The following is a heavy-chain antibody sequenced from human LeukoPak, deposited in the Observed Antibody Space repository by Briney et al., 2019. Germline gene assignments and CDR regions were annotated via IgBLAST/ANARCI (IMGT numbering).Heavy chain of an antibody. CDR1: GGSISSSSYY. V-gene: IGHV4-39*01. J-gene: IGHJ4*02. CDR3: ARPRSGSYYPYYFDY. Sequence: SETLSLTCTVSGGSISSSSYYWGWIRQPPGKGLEWIGSIYYSGSTYYNPSLKSRVTISVDTSKNQFSLKLSSVTAADTAVYYCARPRSGSYYPYYFDYWGQGTLVTVSS. CDR2: IYYSGST. D-gene: IGHD1-26*01.